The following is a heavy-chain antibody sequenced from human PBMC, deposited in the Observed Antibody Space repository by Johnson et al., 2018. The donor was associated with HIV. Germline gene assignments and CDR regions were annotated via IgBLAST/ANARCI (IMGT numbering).Heavy chain of an antibody. D-gene: IGHD4-11*01. CDR1: GFTVSSNY. J-gene: IGHJ3*01. V-gene: IGHV3-30*18. Sequence: QVQLVESGGGVVQPGGSLRLSCAASGFTVSSNYMSWVRQAPGKGLEWVAVISFAGNNKTYGDSVRGRFTVSRDNSKNTLYLQMNSLGAEDTAVYYCAKEGSTVIWGQGTMVTVSS. CDR2: ISFAGNNK. CDR3: AKEGSTVI.